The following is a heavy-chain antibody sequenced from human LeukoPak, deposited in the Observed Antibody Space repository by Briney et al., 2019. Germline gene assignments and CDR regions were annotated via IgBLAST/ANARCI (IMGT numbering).Heavy chain of an antibody. V-gene: IGHV4-39*01. J-gene: IGHJ4*02. Sequence: SETLSLTCTVSGGSISSSSYYWGWIRQPPGKGLEWIGSIYYSGSTYYNPSLKSRVTISVDTSKNQFSLKLSSVTAADTAVYYCARQSGGSYFSYWGQGTLVTVSS. CDR3: ARQSGGSYFSY. CDR2: IYYSGST. CDR1: GGSISSSSYY. D-gene: IGHD1-26*01.